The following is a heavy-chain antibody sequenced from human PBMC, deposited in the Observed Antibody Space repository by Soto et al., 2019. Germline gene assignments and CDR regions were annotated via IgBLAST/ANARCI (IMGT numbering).Heavy chain of an antibody. Sequence: EVQLLESGGGLVQRGGSLRLSCAASGFTFSTYAMTWVRQAPGKELEWVSSFSSRGGRTHYADSVKGRFTISRDDSKATLYLQMNSLRAEDTAIYYCAKGSGSYYDYYFDSWGQGTLVTVSS. CDR1: GFTFSTYA. D-gene: IGHD1-26*01. V-gene: IGHV3-23*01. CDR2: FSSRGGRT. CDR3: AKGSGSYYDYYFDS. J-gene: IGHJ4*02.